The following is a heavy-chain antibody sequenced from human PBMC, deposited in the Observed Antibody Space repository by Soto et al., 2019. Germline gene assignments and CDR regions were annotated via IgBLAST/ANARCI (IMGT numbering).Heavy chain of an antibody. CDR3: ARRYGYSFDY. CDR2: IYYSGCT. Sequence: QVQLQESGPGLVKPSETLSLTCTVSGGSISSYYWSWIRQPPGKGLEWIGYIYYSGCTNYNPSLKSRVTIAGDTSKNQFSLKLSSVTAADPAVYYCARRYGYSFDYWGQGTLVTVSS. D-gene: IGHD1-1*01. CDR1: GGSISSYY. J-gene: IGHJ4*02. V-gene: IGHV4-59*08.